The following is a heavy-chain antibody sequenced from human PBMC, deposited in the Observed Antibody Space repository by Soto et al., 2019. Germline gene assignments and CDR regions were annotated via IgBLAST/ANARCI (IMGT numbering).Heavy chain of an antibody. Sequence: ASVKVSCKASGYTFTGYYMHWVRQAPGQGLEWMGWINPNSGGTNYAQKFQGWVTMTRDTSISTAYMELSRLRSDDTAVYYCARVVAGVAAVFDYWGQGTLVTVSS. CDR1: GYTFTGYY. CDR2: INPNSGGT. CDR3: ARVVAGVAAVFDY. J-gene: IGHJ4*02. V-gene: IGHV1-2*04. D-gene: IGHD6-13*01.